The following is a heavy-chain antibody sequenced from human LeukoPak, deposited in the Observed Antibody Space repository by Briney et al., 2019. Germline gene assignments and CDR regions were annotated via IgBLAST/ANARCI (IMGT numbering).Heavy chain of an antibody. D-gene: IGHD3-22*01. CDR1: GRSISIYY. Sequence: PSDTLSLTCTLSGRSISIYYWRWTRQPPGKGLEWIGYIYYSGSTNYNPSLKSRVTISVDTSKNQFSLKLSSVTAADTAVYYCARGGYYDKEAFDIWGQGTMVTVSS. CDR3: ARGGYYDKEAFDI. V-gene: IGHV4-59*07. J-gene: IGHJ3*02. CDR2: IYYSGST.